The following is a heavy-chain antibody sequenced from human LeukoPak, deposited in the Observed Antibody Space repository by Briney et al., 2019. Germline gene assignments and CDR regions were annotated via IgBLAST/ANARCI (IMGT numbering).Heavy chain of an antibody. CDR2: IWYDGSNK. CDR3: ARSPADYSNYYFDY. CDR1: GFTFSSYG. V-gene: IGHV3-33*01. D-gene: IGHD4-11*01. J-gene: IGHJ4*02. Sequence: PGRSLRLSCAASGFTFSSYGMHWVRQAPGKGLEWVAVIWYDGSNKYYADSVKGRFTIPRDNSKNTLYLQMNSLRSEDTAVYYCARSPADYSNYYFDYWGQGTLVTVPS.